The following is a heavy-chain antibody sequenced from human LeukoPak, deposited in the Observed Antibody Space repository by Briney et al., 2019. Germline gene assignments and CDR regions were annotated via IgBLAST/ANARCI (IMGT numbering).Heavy chain of an antibody. J-gene: IGHJ4*02. D-gene: IGHD5-24*01. CDR3: ARDLGSRDDYNGVGY. CDR2: IKQDGSEK. Sequence: GGSVSLSCAASGFNFSSYWKSCVRPAPGKGLEWLAKIKQDGSEKYYVDSVKGRFTISRDKSKNTLYLQMNSLRPEDTAVYYCARDLGSRDDYNGVGYWGQGTLVIVSS. CDR1: GFNFSSYW. V-gene: IGHV3-7*01.